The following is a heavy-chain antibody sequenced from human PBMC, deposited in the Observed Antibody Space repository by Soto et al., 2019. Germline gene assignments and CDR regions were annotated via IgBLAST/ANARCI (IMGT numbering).Heavy chain of an antibody. CDR2: ISSSGGTI. CDR3: ARASSPRDPWLDY. D-gene: IGHD5-18*01. J-gene: IGHJ4*02. V-gene: IGHV3-11*01. CDR1: GFTFSDDY. Sequence: PGGSLRLSCGASGFTFSDDYMHWIRQAPGKGLEWVSYISSSGGTIYYADSVKGRFTISRDNAKNSLFLQMSSLRADDTAVYYCARASSPRDPWLDYWGQGTLVTVSS.